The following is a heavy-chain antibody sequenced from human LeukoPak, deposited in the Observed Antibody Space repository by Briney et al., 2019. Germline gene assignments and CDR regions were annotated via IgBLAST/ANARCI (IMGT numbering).Heavy chain of an antibody. CDR1: GFTFSNYW. J-gene: IGHJ3*02. CDR3: ARECGSDCSQAFDI. D-gene: IGHD2-21*02. V-gene: IGHV3-7*05. CDR2: IEQDGTQK. Sequence: GGSLRLSCAAPGFTFSNYWMSWVRPAPGKGLEWVADIEQDGTQKYYVDSVEGRFTITRDNAKNSLYLQMNSLRVEDTAVYYCARECGSDCSQAFDIWGQGTMVTVSS.